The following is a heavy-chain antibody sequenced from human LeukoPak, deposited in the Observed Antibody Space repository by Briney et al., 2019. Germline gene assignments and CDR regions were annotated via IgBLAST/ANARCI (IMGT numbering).Heavy chain of an antibody. CDR3: AIHSIVPRPGY. Sequence: ASVKVSCTASGYTFTGYYMHWVRQAPGQGLEWMGRINPNSGGTDYAQNFQGRVTMTRDTSVSTAYMELSRLSSDATAVYYCAIHSIVPRPGYWGQGNLVTVSS. CDR2: INPNSGGT. D-gene: IGHD6-6*01. V-gene: IGHV1-2*06. J-gene: IGHJ4*02. CDR1: GYTFTGYY.